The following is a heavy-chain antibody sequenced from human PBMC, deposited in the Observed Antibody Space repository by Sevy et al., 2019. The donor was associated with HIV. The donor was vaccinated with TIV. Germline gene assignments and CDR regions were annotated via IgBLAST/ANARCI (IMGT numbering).Heavy chain of an antibody. J-gene: IGHJ4*02. CDR2: ISSGSRYT. CDR3: ARVIVVAADYYFDY. CDR1: GFSFSDDY. Sequence: GGSLRLSCAASGFSFSDDYMTWIHQAPGKGLEWVSYISSGSRYTNYADSVKGRFAISRDNAENSLYLQMSSLRAEDTAVYYCARVIVVAADYYFDYWGQGTLVTVSS. D-gene: IGHD3-22*01. V-gene: IGHV3-11*06.